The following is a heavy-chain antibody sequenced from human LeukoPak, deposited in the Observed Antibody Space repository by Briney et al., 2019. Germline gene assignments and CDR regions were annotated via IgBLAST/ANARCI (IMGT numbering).Heavy chain of an antibody. CDR3: ARVPQWLVTAEYYFDY. D-gene: IGHD6-19*01. J-gene: IGHJ4*02. CDR1: GYTFTSYG. V-gene: IGHV1-18*01. CDR2: ISAYNGNT. Sequence: ASVKVSCKASGYTFTSYGISWVRQAPGQGLEWMGWISAYNGNTNYAQKLQGRVTMTTDTSTSTAYMELSSLRSDDTAVYYCARVPQWLVTAEYYFDYWGQGTLVTVSS.